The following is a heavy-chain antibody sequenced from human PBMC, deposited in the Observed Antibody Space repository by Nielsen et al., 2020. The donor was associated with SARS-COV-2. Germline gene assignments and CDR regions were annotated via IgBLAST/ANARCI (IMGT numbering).Heavy chain of an antibody. CDR3: ARESMVPRAPPFDY. CDR2: VSHSGSI. CDR1: GGSVSSNDW. Sequence: SETLSLTCAVSGGSVSSNDWWTWVRQSPGKGLEWIGEVSHSGSINYNPSLKSRVTISVDTSKNLFSLKLTSVTAADTAVYFCARESMVPRAPPFDYWGQGTLVTVSS. D-gene: IGHD4-23*01. V-gene: IGHV4-4*02. J-gene: IGHJ4*02.